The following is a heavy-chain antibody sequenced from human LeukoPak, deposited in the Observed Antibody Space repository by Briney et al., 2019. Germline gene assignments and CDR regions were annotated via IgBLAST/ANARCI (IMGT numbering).Heavy chain of an antibody. CDR2: IYYTGST. D-gene: IGHD3-22*01. V-gene: IGHV4-31*03. CDR1: GGSISSGAYY. CDR3: ARDSSGYNNFDY. Sequence: PSQTLSLTCTVSGGSISSGAYYWTWIRQHPGKGLEWIGYIYYTGSTYYNPSLKSRLTISVDTSKNQFSLKPSSVTAADPAVYFCARDSSGYNNFDYWGQGTLVTVSS. J-gene: IGHJ4*02.